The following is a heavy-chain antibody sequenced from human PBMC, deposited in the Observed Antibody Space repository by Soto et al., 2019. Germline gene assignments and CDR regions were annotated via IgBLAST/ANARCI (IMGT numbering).Heavy chain of an antibody. J-gene: IGHJ4*02. CDR1: GYSFTSYW. CDR2: IYPGDSDT. V-gene: IGHV5-51*01. D-gene: IGHD3-10*01. CDR3: ARLRYGSGSYYNVLPDY. Sequence: GESLKISCKGSGYSFTSYWIGWVRQMPGKGLEWMGIIYPGDSDTRYSPSFQGQVTISADKSISTAYLQWSSLKASDTAMYYCARLRYGSGSYYNVLPDYWGQGTLVTVS.